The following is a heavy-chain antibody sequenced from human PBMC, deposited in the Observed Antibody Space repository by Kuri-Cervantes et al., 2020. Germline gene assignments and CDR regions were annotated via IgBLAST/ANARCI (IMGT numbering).Heavy chain of an antibody. V-gene: IGHV1-2*02. CDR2: IDPNSGGT. J-gene: IGHJ4*02. CDR3: ARGGELELLLDY. Sequence: ASVKVSCKASGYTFTGYYIHWVRQAPGQGLEWMGWIDPNSGGTNPAQKFQGRVTMTRDTSISTAYMELRRLRSDDTAVYYCARGGELELLLDYWGQGALVTVSS. D-gene: IGHD1-7*01. CDR1: GYTFTGYY.